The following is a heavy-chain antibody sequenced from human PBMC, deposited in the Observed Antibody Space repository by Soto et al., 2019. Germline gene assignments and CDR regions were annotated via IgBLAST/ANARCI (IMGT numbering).Heavy chain of an antibody. V-gene: IGHV3-23*01. CDR2: ISGTGEST. D-gene: IGHD3-3*01. CDR1: GFTFSSHG. Sequence: EAQLLESGGGLVQPGGSLRLSCAASGFTFSSHGLSWVRQAPGRGLEWVSGISGTGESTYYADSVKGRFTISRDNSKNTVYLQMNSLRVDDTAIYYCAKKAPGLAREWYFDHWGQGTRVAVSS. J-gene: IGHJ4*02. CDR3: AKKAPGLAREWYFDH.